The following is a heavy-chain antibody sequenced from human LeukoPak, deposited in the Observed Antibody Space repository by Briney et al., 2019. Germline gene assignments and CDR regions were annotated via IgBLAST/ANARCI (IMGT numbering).Heavy chain of an antibody. CDR3: ATTGYCSGGSCYSEGWFDP. CDR2: ISSSSSYI. Sequence: GGSLRLSCAASGFTFSSYSMNWVRQAPGKGLEWVSSISSSSSYIYYADSVKGRFTISRDNTRNSLYLQMNSLRAEDTAVYYCATTGYCSGGSCYSEGWFDPWGQGTLVTVSS. J-gene: IGHJ5*02. CDR1: GFTFSSYS. V-gene: IGHV3-21*01. D-gene: IGHD2-15*01.